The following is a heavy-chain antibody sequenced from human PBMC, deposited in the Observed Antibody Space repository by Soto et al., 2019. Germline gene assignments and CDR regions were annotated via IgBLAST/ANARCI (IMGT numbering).Heavy chain of an antibody. CDR1: GFTFSSYW. V-gene: IGHV3-74*01. D-gene: IGHD3-10*01. Sequence: EAQLLESGGGLVQPGGSLRLSCVGSGFTFSSYWMHWVRQAPGEGLVWVSRIKGDESTTNYGDSVKGRFTISRDNARNTLYLPMNSLRADDTALSYCARGIPGHYGVDIWGQGTMVTVSP. CDR3: ARGIPGHYGVDI. CDR2: IKGDESTT. J-gene: IGHJ3*02.